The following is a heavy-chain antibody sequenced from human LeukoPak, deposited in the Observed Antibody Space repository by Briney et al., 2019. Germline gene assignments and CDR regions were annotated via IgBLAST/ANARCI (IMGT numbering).Heavy chain of an antibody. Sequence: GGSLRLSCAASGFTFSDYYMSWIRQAPGKGLEWVSYISSSGSTIYYADSVKGRFTISRDNAKNSLYLQMNSLRAEDTAVYYCARSRTITIFGFNWFDPWGQGTLVTVSS. D-gene: IGHD3-3*01. CDR2: ISSSGSTI. CDR3: ARSRTITIFGFNWFDP. J-gene: IGHJ5*02. V-gene: IGHV3-11*01. CDR1: GFTFSDYY.